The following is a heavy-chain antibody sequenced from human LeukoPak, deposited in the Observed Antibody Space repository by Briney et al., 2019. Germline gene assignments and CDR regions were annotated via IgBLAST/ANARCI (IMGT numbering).Heavy chain of an antibody. D-gene: IGHD5-18*01. Sequence: PGGSLRLSCAASGFTFSSFWMHWVRQAPGKGLVWVSRINGDGSSTRYADSVKGRFTISRDNAKNTLYLQMNSLRAEDTAVYYCAKGGNSYGHDPFDYWGQGTLVTVSS. CDR3: AKGGNSYGHDPFDY. J-gene: IGHJ4*02. V-gene: IGHV3-74*01. CDR2: INGDGSST. CDR1: GFTFSSFW.